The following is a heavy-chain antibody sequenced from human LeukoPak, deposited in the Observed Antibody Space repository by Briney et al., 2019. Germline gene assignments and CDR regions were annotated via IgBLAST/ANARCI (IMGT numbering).Heavy chain of an antibody. CDR2: IKQDGSEK. V-gene: IGHV3-7*01. D-gene: IGHD2-2*01. J-gene: IGHJ4*02. Sequence: GGSLRLSCAASGFTFSSYWMSWVRQAPGKGLEWVANIKQDGSEKYYVDSVKGRFTISRDNAKNSLYLQMNSLRAEDTAVYYCARKGLGYCSSTSCYGPGEKSDGLFDYWGQGTLVTVSS. CDR3: ARKGLGYCSSTSCYGPGEKSDGLFDY. CDR1: GFTFSSYW.